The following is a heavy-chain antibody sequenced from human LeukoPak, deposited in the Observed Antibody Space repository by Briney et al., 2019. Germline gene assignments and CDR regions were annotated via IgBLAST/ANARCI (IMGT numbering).Heavy chain of an antibody. V-gene: IGHV4-34*01. CDR2: IYYSGST. CDR1: GGSFSGYY. J-gene: IGHJ4*02. CDR3: ASLYSSSWFPADY. Sequence: PSETLSLTCAVYGGSFSGYYWSWIRQPPGKGLEWIGSIYYSGSTYYNPSLKSRVTISVDTSKNQFSLKLSSVTAADTAVYYCASLYSSSWFPADYWGQGTLVTVSS. D-gene: IGHD6-13*01.